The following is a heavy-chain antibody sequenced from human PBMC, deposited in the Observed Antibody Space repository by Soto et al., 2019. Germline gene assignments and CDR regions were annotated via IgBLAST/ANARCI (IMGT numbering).Heavy chain of an antibody. CDR1: GYTFSKYW. Sequence: GESLKISCQASGYTFSKYWIAWVRQMPGKGLEYVGIVYPGDSDTRYSPSFQGQVTISVDTSTSTAYMQWNSLKASDSAMYYCARRLKDDSCSSSYYSAFDVWGRGTTVTVSS. CDR3: ARRLKDDSCSSSYYSAFDV. CDR2: VYPGDSDT. J-gene: IGHJ6*02. V-gene: IGHV5-51*01. D-gene: IGHD3-3*01.